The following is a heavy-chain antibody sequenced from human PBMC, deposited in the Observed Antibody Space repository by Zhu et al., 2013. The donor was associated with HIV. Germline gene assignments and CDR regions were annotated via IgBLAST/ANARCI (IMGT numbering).Heavy chain of an antibody. D-gene: IGHD3-22*01. CDR1: GGTFSSYA. V-gene: IGHV1-69*01. J-gene: IGHJ4*02. CDR3: ARGINYYDSSGSRGGFDY. CDR2: IIPIFGTA. Sequence: QVQLVQSGAEVKKPGSSVKVSCKASGGTFSSYAISWVRQAPGQGLEWMGGIIPIFGTANYAQKFQGRVTITADESTSTAYMELSSLRSEDTAVYYCARGINYYDSSGSRGGFDYWGQGTLVTVSS.